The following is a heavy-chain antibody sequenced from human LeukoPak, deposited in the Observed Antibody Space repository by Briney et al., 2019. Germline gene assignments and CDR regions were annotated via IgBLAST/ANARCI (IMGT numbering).Heavy chain of an antibody. J-gene: IGHJ4*02. D-gene: IGHD3-10*01. CDR2: ISSSGSTI. CDR3: ARPYYYGSGSPPWY. CDR1: GFTFSDYY. Sequence: GGSLRLSCAASGFTFSDYYMSWIRQAPGKGLEWDSYISSSGSTIYYADSVKGRFTISRDNAKNSLYLQMNSLRAEDTAVYYCARPYYYGSGSPPWYWGQGTLVTVSS. V-gene: IGHV3-11*01.